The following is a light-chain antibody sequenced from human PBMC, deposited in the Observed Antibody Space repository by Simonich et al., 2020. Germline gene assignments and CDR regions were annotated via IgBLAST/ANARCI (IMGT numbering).Light chain of an antibody. CDR2: EGS. CDR3: CSYAGSSTVV. J-gene: IGLJ2*01. Sequence: QSALTQPASVSGSPGQSITISCTGTSSDFGSYNLFSWYQQHPGKAPKLMIYEGSKRPSGVSNRFSGCKSGNTASLTISGLQAEDEADYYCCSYAGSSTVVFGGGTKLTVL. CDR1: SSDFGSYNL. V-gene: IGLV2-23*01.